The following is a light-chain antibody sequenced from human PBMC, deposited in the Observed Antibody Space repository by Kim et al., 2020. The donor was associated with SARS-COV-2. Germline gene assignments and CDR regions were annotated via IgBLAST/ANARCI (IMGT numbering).Light chain of an antibody. Sequence: GQSVTLTWTGTSSDVGSYNRVSWYQQPPDATPKVMIYEVSNRPSGVPDRFSGSKSGNTASLTISGLQTEDEADYYCSSYTSARTVVFGGGTKLTVL. CDR3: SSYTSARTVV. J-gene: IGLJ2*01. CDR1: SSDVGSYNR. V-gene: IGLV2-18*02. CDR2: EVS.